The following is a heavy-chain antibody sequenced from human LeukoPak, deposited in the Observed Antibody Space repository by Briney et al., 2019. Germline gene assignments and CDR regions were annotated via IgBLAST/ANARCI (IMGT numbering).Heavy chain of an antibody. Sequence: ASVKVSCKASGYTFTGYYMHWVRQAPGQGLEWMGWINPNSGGTNYAQKFQGWVTMTGDTSISTAYMELSRLRSDDTAVYYCARVASVRSAFDIWGQGTMATVSS. D-gene: IGHD3-16*01. CDR1: GYTFTGYY. CDR3: ARVASVRSAFDI. J-gene: IGHJ3*02. CDR2: INPNSGGT. V-gene: IGHV1-2*04.